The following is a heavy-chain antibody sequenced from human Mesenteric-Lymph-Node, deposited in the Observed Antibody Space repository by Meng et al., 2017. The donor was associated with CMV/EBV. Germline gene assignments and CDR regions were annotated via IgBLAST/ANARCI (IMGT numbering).Heavy chain of an antibody. J-gene: IGHJ4*02. V-gene: IGHV3-23*01. D-gene: IGHD3-10*01. CDR2: ISGSGGST. CDR1: GFTFSSYA. CDR3: AKDQRHFGSRTYFDH. Sequence: GGSLRLSCAASGFTFSSYAMSWVRQAPGKGLEWVSAISGSGGSTYYADSVKGRFTISRDNAKDSLFLQIDNLRPEDTAIYYCAKDQRHFGSRTYFDHWGQGALVTVSS.